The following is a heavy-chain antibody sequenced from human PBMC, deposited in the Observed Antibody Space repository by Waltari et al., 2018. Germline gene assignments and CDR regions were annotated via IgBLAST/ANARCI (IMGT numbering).Heavy chain of an antibody. CDR3: ARGGLYGQQLLESAFEI. Sequence: QVQLVQSGAEVKKPGSSVKVSCKASGGSFSTYAITWVRQAPGPGLEWKGGIIPMFETANYAQKFQERVTITTDGSMTTAYMELSSLTSEDTAVYYCARGGLYGQQLLESAFEIWGQGTKVTVAS. J-gene: IGHJ3*02. CDR1: GGSFSTYA. D-gene: IGHD6-13*01. V-gene: IGHV1-69*05. CDR2: IIPMFETA.